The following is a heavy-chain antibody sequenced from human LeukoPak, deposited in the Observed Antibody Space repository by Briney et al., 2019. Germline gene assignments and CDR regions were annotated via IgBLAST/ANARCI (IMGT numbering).Heavy chain of an antibody. V-gene: IGHV5-51*01. J-gene: IGHJ4*02. Sequence: GDSLKISCEGFGYSFANYWIGWVRQMPGKGLEWMGIIYPGDSDTRYSPSFQGQVTISVDKSISTAYLQWSSLKASDSAMYYCARQDGYGLYYFDYWGRGALVTVSS. D-gene: IGHD5-24*01. CDR3: ARQDGYGLYYFDY. CDR2: IYPGDSDT. CDR1: GYSFANYW.